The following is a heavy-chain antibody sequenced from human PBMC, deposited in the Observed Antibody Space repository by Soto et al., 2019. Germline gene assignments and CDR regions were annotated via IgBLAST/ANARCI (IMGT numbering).Heavy chain of an antibody. D-gene: IGHD2-21*02. Sequence: SGTLSLTCTVSGGSISSGGYYWSWIRQHPGKGLEWIGYIYYSGSTYYNPSLKSRVTISVDTSKSQFSLKLSSVTAADTAVYYCARDSGDFSGYYYYYMDVWGKGTTVTVSS. CDR2: IYYSGST. V-gene: IGHV4-31*03. CDR1: GGSISSGGYY. CDR3: ARDSGDFSGYYYYYMDV. J-gene: IGHJ6*03.